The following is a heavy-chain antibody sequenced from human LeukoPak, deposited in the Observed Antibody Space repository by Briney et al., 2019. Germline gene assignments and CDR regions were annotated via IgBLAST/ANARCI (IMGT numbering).Heavy chain of an antibody. D-gene: IGHD5-18*01. CDR2: ISAYNGNT. V-gene: IGHV1-18*01. Sequence: ASVKVSCKASGYTFSSYGISWVRQAPGQGLEWMGWISAYNGNTNYAQKLQGRVTMTTDTSTSTAYMELRSLRSDDTAVYYCARDWRGYNYGYVPLYGMDVWGQGTTVTVSS. CDR3: ARDWRGYNYGYVPLYGMDV. CDR1: GYTFSSYG. J-gene: IGHJ6*02.